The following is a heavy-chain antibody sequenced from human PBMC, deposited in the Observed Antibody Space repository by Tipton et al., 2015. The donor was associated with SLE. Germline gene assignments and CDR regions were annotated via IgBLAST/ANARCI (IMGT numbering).Heavy chain of an antibody. J-gene: IGHJ6*02. Sequence: QSGPEVKKPGSSVKVSCKASGGTFSSYAISWVRQAPGQGLEWMGGIIPILGIANYAQKFQGRVTVTTGESTSTAYMELSSLRSGDAAVYYCATGEWVAATLRYYYGMYVCGQGTTVTVSS. CDR1: GGTFSSYA. CDR3: ATGEWVAATLRYYYGMYV. V-gene: IGHV1-69*05. D-gene: IGHD2-15*01. CDR2: IIPILGIA.